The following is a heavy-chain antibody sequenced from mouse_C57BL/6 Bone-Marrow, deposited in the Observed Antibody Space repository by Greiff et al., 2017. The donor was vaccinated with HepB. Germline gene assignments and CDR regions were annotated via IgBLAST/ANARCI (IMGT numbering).Heavy chain of an antibody. D-gene: IGHD2-4*01. CDR1: GYAFSSSW. J-gene: IGHJ1*03. V-gene: IGHV1-82*01. Sequence: VKLMESGPELVKPGASVKISCKASGYAFSSSWMNWVKQRPGKGLEWIGRIYPGDGDTNYNGKFKGKATLTADKSSSTAYMQLSSLTSEDSAVYVCARSITAPYDYDGGSYWYFDVWGTGTTVTVSS. CDR2: IYPGDGDT. CDR3: ARSITAPYDYDGGSYWYFDV.